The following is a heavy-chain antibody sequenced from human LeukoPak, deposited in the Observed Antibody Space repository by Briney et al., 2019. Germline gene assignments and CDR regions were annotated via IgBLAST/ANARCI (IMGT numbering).Heavy chain of an antibody. D-gene: IGHD6-13*01. CDR3: ARASIAAADHGDYYYYGMDV. Sequence: SETLSLTCTVSGGSISSSSYYWGWIRQPPGKGLEWIGSIYYSGSTYYNPSLKSRVTMSVDTSTNQFSLKVTSVTAADTAVYYCARASIAAADHGDYYYYGMDVWGQGTTVTVSS. J-gene: IGHJ6*02. V-gene: IGHV4-39*07. CDR2: IYYSGST. CDR1: GGSISSSSYY.